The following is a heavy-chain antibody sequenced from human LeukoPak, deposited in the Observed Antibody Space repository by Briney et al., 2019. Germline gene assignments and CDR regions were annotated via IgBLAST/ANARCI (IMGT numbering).Heavy chain of an antibody. D-gene: IGHD4-17*01. Sequence: ASVKVSCKASGYTFTGYYMHWVRQAPEQGLEWMGWINPNSGGTNYAQKFQGRVTMTRDTSISTAYMELSGLRSDDTAVYYCATEYGDYSDGMDVWGQGTTVTVSS. J-gene: IGHJ6*02. V-gene: IGHV1-2*02. CDR3: ATEYGDYSDGMDV. CDR1: GYTFTGYY. CDR2: INPNSGGT.